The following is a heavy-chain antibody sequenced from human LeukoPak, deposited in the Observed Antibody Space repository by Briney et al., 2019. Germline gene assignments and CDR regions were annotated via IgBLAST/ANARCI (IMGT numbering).Heavy chain of an antibody. CDR1: GFTFSSYG. CDR2: IWYDGSNK. V-gene: IGHV3-33*01. Sequence: SGRSLRLSCAASGFTFSSYGMHWVRQAPGKGLEWVAVIWYDGSNKYYADSEKGRFTISRDNSKNTLYLQMNSLRAEDTAVYYCARGVDTAMVSAFDIWGQGTMVTVSS. J-gene: IGHJ3*02. D-gene: IGHD5-18*01. CDR3: ARGVDTAMVSAFDI.